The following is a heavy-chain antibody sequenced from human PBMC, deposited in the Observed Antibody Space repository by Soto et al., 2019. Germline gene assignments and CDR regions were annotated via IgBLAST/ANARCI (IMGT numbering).Heavy chain of an antibody. J-gene: IGHJ6*02. Sequence: PEGSLRLFCAAPGFTLSSYSMNCDRQALRKGLGWVSSISSSSSYIYYADSVKGRFTISRDNAKNSLYLQMNRLRAEDTAVYYCAKEGEYGDPYYYYGRDVWGQGTTVTVSS. CDR1: GFTLSSYS. V-gene: IGHV3-21*01. CDR2: ISSSSSYI. CDR3: AKEGEYGDPYYYYGRDV. D-gene: IGHD4-17*01.